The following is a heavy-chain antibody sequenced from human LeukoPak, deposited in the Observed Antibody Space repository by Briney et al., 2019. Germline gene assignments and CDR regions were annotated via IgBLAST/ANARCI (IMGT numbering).Heavy chain of an antibody. CDR2: ITPSFAAP. CDR3: ARALGYCSGGSCYLDY. CDR1: GGSFSSLV. J-gene: IGHJ4*02. V-gene: IGHV1-69*05. D-gene: IGHD2-15*01. Sequence: GSSVKVSCKASGGSFSSLVFSWVRQAPGQGLEYMGGITPSFAAPNYAQKFQGRVTIGTDVSTSTAYMELSSLRLEDTAVYYCARALGYCSGGSCYLDYWGQGTLVTVSS.